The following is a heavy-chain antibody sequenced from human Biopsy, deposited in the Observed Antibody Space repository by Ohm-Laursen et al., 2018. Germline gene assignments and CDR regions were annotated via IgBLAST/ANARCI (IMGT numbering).Heavy chain of an antibody. CDR2: LTSGRSYI. D-gene: IGHD6-19*01. CDR3: AREQPALSGGGSWFDS. Sequence: LSLTCPVYGGAFRGFFLSWVPPGPGEGGGGGASLTSGRSYIYYADSVEGRFTISRDNPKNSLYLQMNSLRADDSAVYFCAREQPALSGGGSWFDSWGQGTLVIVSS. J-gene: IGHJ5*01. V-gene: IGHV3-21*01. CDR1: GGAFRGFF.